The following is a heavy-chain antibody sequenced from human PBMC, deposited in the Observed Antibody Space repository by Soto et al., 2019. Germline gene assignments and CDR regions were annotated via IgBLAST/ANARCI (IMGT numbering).Heavy chain of an antibody. CDR3: AKLSGYSYGYQDFDY. CDR2: ISGSGGST. J-gene: IGHJ4*02. D-gene: IGHD5-18*01. V-gene: IGHV3-23*01. CDR1: GFTFSSYA. Sequence: EVQLLESGGGLVQPGGSLRLSCAASGFTFSSYAMSWVRQAPGKGLEWVSAISGSGGSTYYADSVKGRFTISRDNSKNTLYLQMNSLRAEDTAVYYYAKLSGYSYGYQDFDYWGQGTLVTVSS.